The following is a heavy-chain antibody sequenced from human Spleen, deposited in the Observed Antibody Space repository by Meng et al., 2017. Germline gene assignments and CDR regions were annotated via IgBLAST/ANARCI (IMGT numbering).Heavy chain of an antibody. V-gene: IGHV4-34*01. D-gene: IGHD4-11*01. CDR2: INHSGST. J-gene: IGHJ4*02. CDR3: AIGPTTMAHDFAY. CDR1: GGSFSGYY. Sequence: QSHSLTRAVYGGSFSGYYWSWIRQPPGKGLEWIGEINHSGSTNYNPSLKRRVTISVDTSQNNLSLKLSAVTAADPAVYYCAIGPTTMAHDFAYWGQGTLVTVSS.